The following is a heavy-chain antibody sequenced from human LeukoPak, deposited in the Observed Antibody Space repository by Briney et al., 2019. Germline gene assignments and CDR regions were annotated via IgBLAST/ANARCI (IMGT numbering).Heavy chain of an antibody. D-gene: IGHD6-19*01. V-gene: IGHV1-18*01. CDR3: ARNSHGYSSGWLQFNFDY. CDR1: GYTFTSYG. Sequence: GASVKVSCKASGYTFTSYGISWVRQAPGQGLEWMGWINTYNGNTNYVQKLQGRVTMTTDTSTSTAYMELRSLRSDDTAVYYSARNSHGYSSGWLQFNFDYWGQGTLVTVSS. CDR2: INTYNGNT. J-gene: IGHJ4*02.